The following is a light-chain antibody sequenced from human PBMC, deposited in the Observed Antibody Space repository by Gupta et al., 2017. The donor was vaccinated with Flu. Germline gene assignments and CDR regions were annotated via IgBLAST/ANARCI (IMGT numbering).Light chain of an antibody. CDR3: QQRDFSPWT. J-gene: IGKJ1*01. CDR2: SAS. CDR1: ESFDDQ. V-gene: IGKV1-39*01. Sequence: DIQLTQSPSSLSTSVGDSVTITCRASESFDDQLNWYQQKPGKAPKLLIHSASTLHSGVPSRFSGGGSGTEFTLTIRSLQHEDFATYYCQQRDFSPWTFGQGTKVEIK.